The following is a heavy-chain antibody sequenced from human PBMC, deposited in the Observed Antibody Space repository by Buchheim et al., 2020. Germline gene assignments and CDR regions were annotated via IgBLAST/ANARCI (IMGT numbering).Heavy chain of an antibody. CDR2: IYTSGST. V-gene: IGHV4-61*02. CDR3: ASTRYCSGGSCDYYYYGMDV. D-gene: IGHD2-15*01. Sequence: QLQLQESGSGLVKPSQTLSLTCAVSGGSISSGGYSWSWIRQPAGKGLEWIGRIYTSGSTNYNPSLKSRVTMSVDTSKNQFSLKLSSVTAADTAVYYCASTRYCSGGSCDYYYYGMDVWGQGTT. J-gene: IGHJ6*02. CDR1: GGSISSGGYS.